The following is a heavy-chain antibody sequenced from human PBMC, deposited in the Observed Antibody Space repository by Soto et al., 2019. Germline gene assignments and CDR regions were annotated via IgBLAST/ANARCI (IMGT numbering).Heavy chain of an antibody. Sequence: QVQLVESGGGVVQPGRSLRLSCASSGFTFSSYAMQWVRQAPGKGLEWLAVLSYDGSNKYYADSVKGRFPSSRDNSKNTLYLQMNSLRAEDTAVYYCSRTSSGYDSFAYWGQGTLVNVSS. D-gene: IGHD5-12*01. J-gene: IGHJ4*02. CDR1: GFTFSSYA. CDR2: LSYDGSNK. CDR3: SRTSSGYDSFAY. V-gene: IGHV3-30*16.